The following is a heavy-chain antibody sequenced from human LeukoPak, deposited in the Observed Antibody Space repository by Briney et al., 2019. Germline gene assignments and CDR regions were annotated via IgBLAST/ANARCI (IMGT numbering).Heavy chain of an antibody. V-gene: IGHV4-31*03. CDR3: ARVSHCSGTSCYSNAFDI. Sequence: SETLSLTCTVSGGSISSGGYYWSWIRQHPGKGLEWIGYIYYSGSTYYNPSLKSRVTMSVDTSKNQFSLKLSSVTAADTAVYYCARVSHCSGTSCYSNAFDIWGQGTMVTVSS. CDR1: GGSISSGGYY. J-gene: IGHJ3*02. D-gene: IGHD2-2*02. CDR2: IYYSGST.